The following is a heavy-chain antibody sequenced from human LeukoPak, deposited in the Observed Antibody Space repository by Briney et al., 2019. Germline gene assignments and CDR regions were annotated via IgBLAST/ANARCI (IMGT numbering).Heavy chain of an antibody. D-gene: IGHD2-2*01. V-gene: IGHV3-15*01. CDR2: IKSKTDGGTT. CDR3: TTDFSSTSWHSPTDY. J-gene: IGHJ4*02. CDR1: GFTFSNAW. Sequence: PGGSLRLSCAASGFTFSNAWMSWVRQAPGKGLEWVGRIKSKTDGGTTDYAAPVKGRFTISRDDSKNTLYLQMNSLKTEDTAVYYCTTDFSSTSWHSPTDYWGQGTLVTVSS.